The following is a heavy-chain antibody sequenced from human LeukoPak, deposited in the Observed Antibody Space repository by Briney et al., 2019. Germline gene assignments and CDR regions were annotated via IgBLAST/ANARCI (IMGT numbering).Heavy chain of an antibody. Sequence: ASVKVSCKASGYTFTGYYMPWVRQAPGQGLEWMGWINPNSGGTNYAQKFQGRVTMTRDTSISTAYMELSRLRSDDTAVYYCARGRQVYDFWSGYYNFWGQGTLVTVSS. D-gene: IGHD3-3*01. CDR2: INPNSGGT. V-gene: IGHV1-2*02. CDR1: GYTFTGYY. CDR3: ARGRQVYDFWSGYYNF. J-gene: IGHJ4*02.